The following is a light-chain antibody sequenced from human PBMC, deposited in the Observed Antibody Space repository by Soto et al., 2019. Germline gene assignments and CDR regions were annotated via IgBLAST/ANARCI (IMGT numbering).Light chain of an antibody. Sequence: QSVLTQQPSVSGAPGQKVTISCSGSSTNIGNNYVSWYQHLPGTAPKLLIYDNSERPSGIPDRFSGSKSGTSATLGITGLQTGDEADYYCGTWDSSLSAGIFGGGTKVTVL. J-gene: IGLJ2*01. CDR1: STNIGNNY. CDR2: DNS. CDR3: GTWDSSLSAGI. V-gene: IGLV1-51*01.